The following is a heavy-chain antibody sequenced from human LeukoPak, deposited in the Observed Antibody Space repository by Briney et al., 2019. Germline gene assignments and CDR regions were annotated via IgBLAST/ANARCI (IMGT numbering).Heavy chain of an antibody. CDR3: ARDRAHSGYDLYDY. D-gene: IGHD5-12*01. CDR1: GVTFSNYW. CDR2: IKQDGSEI. V-gene: IGHV3-7*01. J-gene: IGHJ4*02. Sequence: PGGSLRLSCAASGVTFSNYWMGWVRQAPGKGLEWVANIKQDGSEIYYVDSVKGRFTISRDTAKDSLYLQMNSLIAEDTAVYYCARDRAHSGYDLYDYRGQGTLVTVFS.